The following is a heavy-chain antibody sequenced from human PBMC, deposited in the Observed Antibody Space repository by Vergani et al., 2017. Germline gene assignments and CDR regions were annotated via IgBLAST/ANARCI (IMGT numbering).Heavy chain of an antibody. CDR1: GFTFSGYA. J-gene: IGHJ6*03. CDR3: VRHAADSHCTSANCATGYYHFMDV. CDR2: IRSKANSYAT. Sequence: EVQLVESGGGLVQPGGSLKLSCAASGFTFSGYAMHWVRQASGKGLEWVGRIRSKANSYATAYAASVKGRFTISRDDSKNTAYLQMNSLKTEDTAVYYCVRHAADSHCTSANCATGYYHFMDVWGKGTAVTVSS. V-gene: IGHV3-73*02. D-gene: IGHD4/OR15-4a*01.